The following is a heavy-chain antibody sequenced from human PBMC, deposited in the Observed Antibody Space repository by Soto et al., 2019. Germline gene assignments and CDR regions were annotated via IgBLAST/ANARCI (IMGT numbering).Heavy chain of an antibody. CDR3: ARVGWAGLSADGFDI. D-gene: IGHD6-19*01. CDR2: IYHSGSI. J-gene: IGHJ3*02. V-gene: IGHV4-4*02. CDR1: SGSISSSYW. Sequence: QVQLQESGPGLVKPSGTLSLTCAVSSGSISSSYWWSWVRQPPGKGLEWIGEIYHSGSINYNPSLNSRVTISVDKSKNQFSLKLSSVTAADTAMYYCARVGWAGLSADGFDIWGQGTMVTVSS.